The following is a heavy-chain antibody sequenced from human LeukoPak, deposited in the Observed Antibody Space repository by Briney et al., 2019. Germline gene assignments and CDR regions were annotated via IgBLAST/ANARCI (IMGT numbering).Heavy chain of an antibody. J-gene: IGHJ4*02. Sequence: PGGSLRLSCVASGFTFTSYGLHWVRQAPGKGLEWVAVIWPDGSNKYYADSVKGRFTISRDDSKSTVYLQMNNLRVDDTALYYCARASGYYDFWGQGTLVTVSS. D-gene: IGHD2/OR15-2a*01. CDR2: IWPDGSNK. V-gene: IGHV3-33*01. CDR3: ARASGYYDF. CDR1: GFTFTSYG.